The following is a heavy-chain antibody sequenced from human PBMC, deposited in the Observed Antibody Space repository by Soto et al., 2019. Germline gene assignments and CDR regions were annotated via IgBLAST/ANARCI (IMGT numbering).Heavy chain of an antibody. J-gene: IGHJ4*02. CDR3: ARDPGYSYGYN. CDR2: INAGNGNT. Sequence: SVKVACKASGYTFTIYVMHWVRQAPGQRLEWMGWINAGNGNTKYSQKFQGRVTITRDTSASTAYMELSSLRSEDTAVYYCARDPGYSYGYNWGQGTLVTVSS. V-gene: IGHV1-3*01. D-gene: IGHD5-18*01. CDR1: GYTFTIYV.